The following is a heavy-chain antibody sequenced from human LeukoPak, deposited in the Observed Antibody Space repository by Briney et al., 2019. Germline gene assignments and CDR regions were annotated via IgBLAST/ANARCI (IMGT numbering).Heavy chain of an antibody. D-gene: IGHD6-13*01. CDR2: LYYMRGA. V-gene: IGHV4-59*01. CDR1: GGSISGYY. Sequence: SETLSLTCTVSGGSISGYYWNWSRQPPGKGVEWIGNLYYMRGAWYKSSLKSRVTISVDTSKNQFPLKLSSVTAADTAVYYCARAPGSRYVRFDYWGQGTLVTVSS. CDR3: ARAPGSRYVRFDY. J-gene: IGHJ4*02.